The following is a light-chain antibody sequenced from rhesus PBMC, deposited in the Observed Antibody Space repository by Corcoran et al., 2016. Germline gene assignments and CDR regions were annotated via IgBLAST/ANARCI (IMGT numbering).Light chain of an antibody. V-gene: IGKV1-94*01. Sequence: DIQMTQSPSSLSASVGDRVTVTCRASQAINKELSWYQLKPGKAPRLLIFAASTLETGVSSRFSGSGSGTDFSLTITSLQPEDFATYYCLQDYATPLTVGGGTRV. CDR1: QAINKE. J-gene: IGKJ4*01. CDR2: AAS. CDR3: LQDYATPLT.